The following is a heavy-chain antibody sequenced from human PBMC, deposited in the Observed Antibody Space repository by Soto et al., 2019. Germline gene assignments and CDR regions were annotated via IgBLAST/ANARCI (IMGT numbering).Heavy chain of an antibody. J-gene: IGHJ4*02. Sequence: SETLSLTCAVSGGSISGSYYYWAWLRQSPWKGPEWIGSVFYTGFTSYNPSLESRVSVSVDTSKSQFSLKLSAVTAADTAVYYCATSQKGYNWNYFDHWGQGXLVTVYS. CDR3: ATSQKGYNWNYFDH. CDR1: GGSISGSYYY. V-gene: IGHV4-39*01. CDR2: VFYTGFT. D-gene: IGHD1-20*01.